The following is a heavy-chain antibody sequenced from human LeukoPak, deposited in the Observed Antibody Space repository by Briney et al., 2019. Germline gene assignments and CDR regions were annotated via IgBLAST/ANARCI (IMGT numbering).Heavy chain of an antibody. J-gene: IGHJ4*02. D-gene: IGHD1-14*01. CDR1: GFIFSSYS. V-gene: IGHV3-48*01. Sequence: PGGSLRLSCAASGFIFSSYSMNWVRQAPGKGLEWVSYISSGSSTIYYADSVKGRFTISRDNAKNSLYLQMNSLRADDTAVYYCARRLKYDTTYFDCWGQGTLVTVSS. CDR3: ARRLKYDTTYFDC. CDR2: ISSGSSTI.